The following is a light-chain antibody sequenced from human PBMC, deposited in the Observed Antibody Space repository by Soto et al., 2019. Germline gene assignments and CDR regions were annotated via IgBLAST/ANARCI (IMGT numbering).Light chain of an antibody. CDR2: GAS. V-gene: IGKV3-15*01. Sequence: EIVMTQSPATLSVSPGERATLSCRASQSVSSNLAWYQQKPGQAPRLLIYGASTRATGIPARFSGSGSGTDFTLTISSLEPEDSAVYYCQQRYNWPRTFGQGTKVDIK. J-gene: IGKJ1*01. CDR3: QQRYNWPRT. CDR1: QSVSSN.